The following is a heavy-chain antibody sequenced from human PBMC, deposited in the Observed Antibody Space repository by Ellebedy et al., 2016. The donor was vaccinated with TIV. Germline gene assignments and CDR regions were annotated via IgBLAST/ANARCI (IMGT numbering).Heavy chain of an antibody. CDR3: AKGSSCDS. V-gene: IGHV3-30*02. J-gene: IGHJ4*02. Sequence: DSVKGRLTISRDNSMNALYLQMDSLRAEDTAVYYCAKGSSCDSWGQGTLVTVSS. D-gene: IGHD2-2*01.